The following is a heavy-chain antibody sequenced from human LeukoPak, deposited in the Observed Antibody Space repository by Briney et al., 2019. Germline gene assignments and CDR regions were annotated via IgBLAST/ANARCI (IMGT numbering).Heavy chain of an antibody. D-gene: IGHD4-17*01. V-gene: IGHV1-18*01. CDR2: ISVYNGNT. J-gene: IGHJ3*02. CDR3: ARAIGWSTVPTYDAFDI. CDR1: GGTFSSYA. Sequence: ASVKVSCKASGGTFSSYAISWVRQAPGQGLEWMGWISVYNGNTKYAQKLQGRVTMTTDTPTSTAYMELRSLRSDDTAVYYCARAIGWSTVPTYDAFDIWGQGTMVTVSS.